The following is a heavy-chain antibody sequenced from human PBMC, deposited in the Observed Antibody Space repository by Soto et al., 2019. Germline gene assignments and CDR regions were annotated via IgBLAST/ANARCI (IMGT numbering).Heavy chain of an antibody. CDR3: ARALSLYSSSWYWFDP. J-gene: IGHJ5*02. V-gene: IGHV1-69*13. Sequence: GASLKVSCKASGGTFSSYAISWVRQAPGQGLEWMGGIIPIFGTANYAQKFQGRVTITADESTSTAYMELSSLRPEDTAVYYCARALSLYSSSWYWFDPWGQGTLVTVSS. D-gene: IGHD6-13*01. CDR2: IIPIFGTA. CDR1: GGTFSSYA.